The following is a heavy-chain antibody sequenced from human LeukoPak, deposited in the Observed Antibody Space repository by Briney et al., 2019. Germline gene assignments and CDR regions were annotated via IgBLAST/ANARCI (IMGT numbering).Heavy chain of an antibody. D-gene: IGHD3-16*01. Sequence: GGSLRLSCAASGFTVSSNYMNWVRQAPGKGLEWVSVIYSGGSTYYADSVKGRFTISRDNSKNSLYLQLNSLRAEDTAVYYCARWGFPIYYYYMDVWGKGTTVTVSS. V-gene: IGHV3-53*01. CDR2: IYSGGST. J-gene: IGHJ6*03. CDR3: ARWGFPIYYYYMDV. CDR1: GFTVSSNY.